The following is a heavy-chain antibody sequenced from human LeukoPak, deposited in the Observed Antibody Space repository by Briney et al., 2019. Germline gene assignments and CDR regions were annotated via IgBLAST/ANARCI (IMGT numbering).Heavy chain of an antibody. CDR2: IYYSGST. D-gene: IGHD1-7*01. J-gene: IGHJ4*02. Sequence: PSETLSLTCTVSGSSISSYYWSWIRQPPGKGLEWIGYIYYSGSTNYNPSLKSRVTISVDTSKNQFSLKLSSVTAAATAVYYCARGHIAGTIGYWGQGTLVTVSS. CDR3: ARGHIAGTIGY. CDR1: GSSISSYY. V-gene: IGHV4-59*01.